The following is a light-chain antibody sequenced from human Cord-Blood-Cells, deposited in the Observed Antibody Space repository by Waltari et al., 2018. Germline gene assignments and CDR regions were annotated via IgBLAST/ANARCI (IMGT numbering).Light chain of an antibody. CDR3: SSYTSSSTWV. Sequence: QSALTQPASVSGSPGQSITISCTGTSSDVGGYNYGSWYQQHPGKAPKLIIYDVINRPSGVSNRFSGSKSGNTASLTISGLQAEDEADYYCSSYTSSSTWVFGGGTKLTVL. J-gene: IGLJ3*02. V-gene: IGLV2-14*01. CDR2: DVI. CDR1: SSDVGGYNY.